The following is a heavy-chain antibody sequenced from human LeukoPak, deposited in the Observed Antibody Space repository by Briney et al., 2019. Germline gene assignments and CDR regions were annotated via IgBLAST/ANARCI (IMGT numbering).Heavy chain of an antibody. Sequence: PGRSLRLSCAASGFTFSSYGMHWVRQAPGKGLEWVAVISYDGRNKYYADSVKGRFTISRDNSKNTLYLQMNSLRAEDTAVYYCAKEIYCSGGSCYGRGYYGMDVWGQGTTVTVSS. V-gene: IGHV3-30*18. D-gene: IGHD2-15*01. CDR2: ISYDGRNK. J-gene: IGHJ6*02. CDR1: GFTFSSYG. CDR3: AKEIYCSGGSCYGRGYYGMDV.